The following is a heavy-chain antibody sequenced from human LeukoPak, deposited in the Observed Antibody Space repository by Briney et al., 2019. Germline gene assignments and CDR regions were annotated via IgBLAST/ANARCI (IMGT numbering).Heavy chain of an antibody. Sequence: PSETLSLTCTVSGGSISSYYWSWIRQPPGKGLEWIGYIYYSGSTNYNPSLKSRVTMSVDTSKNQFSLKLSSVTAADTAVYYCARGITILGVIGPRFAYWGQGTLVTVSS. D-gene: IGHD3-3*01. J-gene: IGHJ4*02. CDR1: GGSISSYY. CDR2: IYYSGST. V-gene: IGHV4-59*01. CDR3: ARGITILGVIGPRFAY.